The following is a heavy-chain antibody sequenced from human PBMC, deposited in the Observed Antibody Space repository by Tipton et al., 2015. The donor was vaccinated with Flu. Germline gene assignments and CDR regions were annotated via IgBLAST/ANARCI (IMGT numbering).Heavy chain of an antibody. CDR3: ARDSLPESLWFGEELVSGFDY. Sequence: SLRLSCAASGFTFSSYSMNWVRQAPGKGLEWVSSISSSSSYIYYADSVKGRFTISRDNAKNSLYLQMNSLRAEDTAVYYCARDSLPESLWFGEELVSGFDYWGQGTLVTVSS. CDR2: ISSSSSYI. V-gene: IGHV3-21*01. D-gene: IGHD3-10*01. CDR1: GFTFSSYS. J-gene: IGHJ4*02.